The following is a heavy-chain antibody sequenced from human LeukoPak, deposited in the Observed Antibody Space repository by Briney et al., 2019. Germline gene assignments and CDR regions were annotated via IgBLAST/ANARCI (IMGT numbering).Heavy chain of an antibody. CDR1: GFTFSSYG. CDR2: IWYDGSNK. CDR3: AKVGPLDQRDY. J-gene: IGHJ4*02. D-gene: IGHD1/OR15-1a*01. Sequence: GGSLRLSCAASGFTFSSYGMHWVRQAPGKGLEWVAVIWYDGSNKYYADSVKGRFTISRDNSKNTLYLQMNSLRAEDTAVYYCAKVGPLDQRDYWGQGTLVTVSS. V-gene: IGHV3-30*02.